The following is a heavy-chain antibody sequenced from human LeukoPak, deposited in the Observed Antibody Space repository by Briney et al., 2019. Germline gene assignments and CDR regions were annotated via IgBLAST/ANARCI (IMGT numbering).Heavy chain of an antibody. V-gene: IGHV3-7*01. D-gene: IGHD2-21*01. J-gene: IGHJ3*02. Sequence: GGSLRLSCAASGFTFSSYWMTWVRQAPGKGLEWVANIKQDGSENYYVDSVKGRFTISRDNAENSLYLQMNSLRAEDTAVYYCARSSPGEDEAFDIWGQGTMVTVSS. CDR1: GFTFSSYW. CDR3: ARSSPGEDEAFDI. CDR2: IKQDGSEN.